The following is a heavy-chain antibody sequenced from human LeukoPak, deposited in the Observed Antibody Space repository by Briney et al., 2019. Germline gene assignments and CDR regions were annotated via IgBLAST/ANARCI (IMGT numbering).Heavy chain of an antibody. CDR3: ATPLTLRYFDWLAFDI. J-gene: IGHJ3*02. Sequence: SETLSLTCTVSGGSISSSSYYWGWIRQPPGKGLEWIGSIYYSGSTYYNPSLKSRVTISVDTSKNQLSLKLSSVTAADTAVYYCATPLTLRYFDWLAFDIWGQGTMVTVSS. CDR2: IYYSGST. D-gene: IGHD3-9*01. V-gene: IGHV4-39*01. CDR1: GGSISSSSYY.